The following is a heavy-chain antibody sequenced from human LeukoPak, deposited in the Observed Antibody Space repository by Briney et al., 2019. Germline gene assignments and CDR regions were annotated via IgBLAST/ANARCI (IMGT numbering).Heavy chain of an antibody. Sequence: ASVKVSCKASGYTFTSYDINWVRQATGQGLEWMGWMNPNSGNTGYAQKFQGRVTITRNTSISTAYMELSSLRSEDTAVYYCARGVTVSCSGGSCVRYWSGWFDPWGQGTLVTVSS. D-gene: IGHD2-15*01. CDR1: GYTFTSYD. V-gene: IGHV1-8*03. CDR3: ARGVTVSCSGGSCVRYWSGWFDP. CDR2: MNPNSGNT. J-gene: IGHJ5*02.